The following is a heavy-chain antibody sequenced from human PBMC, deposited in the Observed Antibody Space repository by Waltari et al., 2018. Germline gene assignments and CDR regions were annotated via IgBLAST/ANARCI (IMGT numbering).Heavy chain of an antibody. CDR3: GRSGGIAAAGYFDL. CDR2: IIPIFGTA. D-gene: IGHD6-13*01. CDR1: GGTFSSYA. J-gene: IGHJ2*01. V-gene: IGHV1-69*13. Sequence: VQLVQSGAEVKKPGSSVKVSCKASGGTFSSYAISWVRQAPGQGLEWMGGIIPIFGTANYAQKFQRRVTITADESTSTADMEQSSLRFEDPAVYYCGRSGGIAAAGYFDLWGRGTLVTVSS.